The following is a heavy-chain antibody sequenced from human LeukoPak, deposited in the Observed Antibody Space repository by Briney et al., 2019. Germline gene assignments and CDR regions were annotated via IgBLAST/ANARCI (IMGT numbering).Heavy chain of an antibody. Sequence: GGSLRLSCAASGFTFSSYAMSWVRQAPGKGLERVSAISGSGGSTYYADSVKGRFTISRDNSKNTLYLQMNSLRVEDTAVYYCAKESLGVTVRGVWVDYWGQGTLVTVSS. D-gene: IGHD3-10*01. CDR1: GFTFSSYA. CDR3: AKESLGVTVRGVWVDY. V-gene: IGHV3-23*01. CDR2: ISGSGGST. J-gene: IGHJ4*02.